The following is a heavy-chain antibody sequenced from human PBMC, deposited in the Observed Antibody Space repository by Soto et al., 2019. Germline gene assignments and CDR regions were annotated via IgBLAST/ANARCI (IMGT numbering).Heavy chain of an antibody. Sequence: GESLKISGKGSGYSFSTYWIACVRQMPGKGLEWMGIIYPGDSDTRYSPSFQGQVTISADKSISTAYLQWSSLKASDTAMYYCARRGYCSGTTCYKWFDPWGQGTLVTVSS. V-gene: IGHV5-51*01. CDR3: ARRGYCSGTTCYKWFDP. CDR1: GYSFSTYW. CDR2: IYPGDSDT. D-gene: IGHD2-2*02. J-gene: IGHJ5*02.